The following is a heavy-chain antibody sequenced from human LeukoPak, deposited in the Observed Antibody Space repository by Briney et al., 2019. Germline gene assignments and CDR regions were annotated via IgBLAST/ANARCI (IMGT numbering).Heavy chain of an antibody. CDR1: GFTFNLQG. CDR3: ARSPTTGWYYFED. V-gene: IGHV3-64*02. D-gene: IGHD6-19*01. Sequence: GGSLTLSCAASGFTFNLQGLHWLRQAPGKGREDVSGLNSNGGATYYSDSVQARFVISRDNSKNTLYLQMDRLRTEDTAVYYCARSPTTGWYYFEDWGQGTLVTVSS. J-gene: IGHJ4*02. CDR2: LNSNGGAT.